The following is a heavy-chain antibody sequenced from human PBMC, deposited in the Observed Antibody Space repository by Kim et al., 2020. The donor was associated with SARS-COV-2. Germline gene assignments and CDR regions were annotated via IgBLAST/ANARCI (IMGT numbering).Heavy chain of an antibody. Sequence: GGSLRLSCAASGFTFSSYAMHWVRQAPGKGLEWVAVISYDGSNKYYADSVKGRFTISRDNSKNTLYLQMNSLRAEDTAVYYCQSSSSSYYYYGMDVWGQGTTVTVSS. D-gene: IGHD6-6*01. J-gene: IGHJ6*02. CDR2: ISYDGSNK. V-gene: IGHV3-30-3*01. CDR3: QSSSSSYYYYGMDV. CDR1: GFTFSSYA.